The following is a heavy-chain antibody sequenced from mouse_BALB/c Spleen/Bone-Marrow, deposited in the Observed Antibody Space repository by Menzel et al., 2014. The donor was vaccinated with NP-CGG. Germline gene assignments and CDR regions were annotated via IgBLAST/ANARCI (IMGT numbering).Heavy chain of an antibody. V-gene: IGHV5-17*02. J-gene: IGHJ2*01. CDR3: VRGGYYVPSYFDS. CDR1: GFTFRSFV. Sequence: EVMLVESGGGLVQPGGSRKLSCAASGFTFRSFVMHWARQAPEKGLEWVAYISGGTSTIYYADTVKGRFTISRDNPNNTLFLQMTSLRSEDTAMYYCVRGGYYVPSYFDSWGQGTTLTVSS. CDR2: ISGGTSTI. D-gene: IGHD2-3*01.